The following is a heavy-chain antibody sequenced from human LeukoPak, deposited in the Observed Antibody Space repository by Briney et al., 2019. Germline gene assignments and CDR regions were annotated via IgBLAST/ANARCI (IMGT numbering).Heavy chain of an antibody. D-gene: IGHD3-16*02. CDR2: IYYNGDT. CDR1: GASIRSNSFY. CDR3: AVLLYRHSHWFDS. Sequence: SETLSLTCTVSGASIRSNSFYWGWIRQAPGKGLEWIGTIYYNGDTFYNPSLKSRVTMSVDTSASQFSLKLSSVTAADTAVYYCAVLLYRHSHWFDSWGQGSLVSVSS. V-gene: IGHV4-39*01. J-gene: IGHJ5*01.